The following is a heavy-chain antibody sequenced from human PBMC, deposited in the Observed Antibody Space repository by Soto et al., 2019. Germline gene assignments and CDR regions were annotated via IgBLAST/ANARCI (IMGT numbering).Heavy chain of an antibody. CDR3: ARKDKSGYFNWFDP. V-gene: IGHV5-51*01. D-gene: IGHD3-22*01. CDR1: GYKFTSSW. CDR2: IFPSDSDT. Sequence: GESLKISCRTSGYKFTSSWIAWVRQKPGKGLEWMGIIFPSDSDTRYSPSFQGQVTISADRSTSTVFLQWASLKASDTAVYFCARKDKSGYFNWFDPWGQGTLVTVSS. J-gene: IGHJ5*02.